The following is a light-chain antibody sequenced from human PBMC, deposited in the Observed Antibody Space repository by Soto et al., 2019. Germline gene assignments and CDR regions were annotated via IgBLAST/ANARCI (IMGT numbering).Light chain of an antibody. CDR3: QQVNSFPLT. J-gene: IGKJ4*01. CDR1: QGISDR. Sequence: QVTQSPSSVSASVGDRVTITCRASQGISDRLAWYQQKPGKAPKLLIYGTSNLVPGVPSRFSGSESGTDFTLTISSLQPEDFATYYCQQVNSFPLTFGGGTKVESK. V-gene: IGKV1-12*01. CDR2: GTS.